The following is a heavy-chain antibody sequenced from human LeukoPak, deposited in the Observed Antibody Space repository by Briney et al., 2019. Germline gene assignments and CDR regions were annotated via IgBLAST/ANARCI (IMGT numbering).Heavy chain of an antibody. CDR2: IYDSGSI. CDR1: GGSISSYH. D-gene: IGHD3-9*01. Sequence: PSETLSLTCSVSGGSISSYHWSWIRQPPGKGLEWIGYIYDSGSIDYNPSLKSRVTISVDTPKNQFSLKLSSVTAADTAVYYCARQYYDILTGYKPLYYFDYRGQGTLVTVSS. V-gene: IGHV4-59*08. J-gene: IGHJ4*02. CDR3: ARQYYDILTGYKPLYYFDY.